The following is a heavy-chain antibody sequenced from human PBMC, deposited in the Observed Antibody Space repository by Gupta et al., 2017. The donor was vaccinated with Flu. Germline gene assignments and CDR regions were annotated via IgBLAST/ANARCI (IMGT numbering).Heavy chain of an antibody. Sequence: QVQLQESGPGLVKPSETLSLTCTVYGGSLSSYFWSWIRQPPGKGLEWIGYVYYSGITNYNPSLKSRVNISVDTSKNQFSLKLSSVTAADTAFYYCTRVYGYNGNDFWGQGTLVTVSS. CDR3: TRVYGYNGNDF. CDR2: VYYSGIT. CDR1: GGSLSSYF. J-gene: IGHJ4*02. V-gene: IGHV4-59*01. D-gene: IGHD1-14*01.